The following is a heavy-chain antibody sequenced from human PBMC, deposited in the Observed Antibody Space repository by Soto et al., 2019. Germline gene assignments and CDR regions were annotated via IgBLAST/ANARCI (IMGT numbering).Heavy chain of an antibody. J-gene: IGHJ4*02. CDR1: GFTFSSYE. Sequence: HPGGSLRLSCAASGFTFSSYEMNWVRQAPGKGLEWVSYISSSGSTIYYADSVKGRFTISRDNAKNSLYLQMNSLRAEDTAVYYCARSYYYDSSGYYPFDYWGQGTLVTVSS. V-gene: IGHV3-48*03. CDR2: ISSSGSTI. CDR3: ARSYYYDSSGYYPFDY. D-gene: IGHD3-22*01.